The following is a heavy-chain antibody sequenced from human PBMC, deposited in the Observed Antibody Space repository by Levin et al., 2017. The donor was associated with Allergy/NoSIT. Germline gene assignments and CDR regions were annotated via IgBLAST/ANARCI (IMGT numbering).Heavy chain of an antibody. CDR2: IYYSGST. D-gene: IGHD3-10*01. J-gene: IGHJ3*02. CDR3: ARDRSYYYGSGSYSDAFDI. V-gene: IGHV4-59*01. CDR1: GGSISSSY. Sequence: SQTLSLTCTVSGGSISSSYWSWIRQPPGKGLEWIGYIYYSGSTNYNPSLKSRVTISVDTSKNQFSLKLSSVTAADTAVYYCARDRSYYYGSGSYSDAFDIWGQGTMVTVSS.